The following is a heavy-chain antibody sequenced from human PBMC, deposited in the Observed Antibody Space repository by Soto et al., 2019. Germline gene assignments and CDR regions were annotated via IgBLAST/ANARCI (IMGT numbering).Heavy chain of an antibody. CDR2: ISSSGSTI. J-gene: IGHJ3*02. V-gene: IGHV3-11*01. CDR3: ARDLWFGELLTPSAAFDI. Sequence: PGGSLRLSCAASGFTFSDYYMSWIRQAPGKGLEWVSYISSSGSTIYYADSVKGRFTISRDNAKNSLYLQMNSLRAEDTTVYYCARDLWFGELLTPSAAFDIRGHRTMVTV. D-gene: IGHD3-10*01. CDR1: GFTFSDYY.